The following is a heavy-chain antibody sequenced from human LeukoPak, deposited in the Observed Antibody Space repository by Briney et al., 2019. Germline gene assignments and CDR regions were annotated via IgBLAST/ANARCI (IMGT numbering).Heavy chain of an antibody. Sequence: PGGSLRLSCTASGFTFGDYAMTWVRQAPGKGLEWVGFIRSKAYGGTIEYAASVKGRFTISRDDSKSIAYLQMNSLKTEDTAVYYCAVGGPEYWGQGTLVTVSS. CDR1: GFTFGDYA. V-gene: IGHV3-49*04. CDR3: AVGGPEY. CDR2: IRSKAYGGTI. J-gene: IGHJ4*02.